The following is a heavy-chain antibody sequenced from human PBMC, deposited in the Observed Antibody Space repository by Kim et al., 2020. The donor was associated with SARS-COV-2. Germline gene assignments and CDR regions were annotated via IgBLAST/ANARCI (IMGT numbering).Heavy chain of an antibody. Sequence: YADSVNGRFTISRDNSKNTLYLQMNSLRAEDTAIYYCAKDSYRWAFDIWGQGTLVTVS. D-gene: IGHD3-16*02. J-gene: IGHJ3*02. CDR3: AKDSYRWAFDI. V-gene: IGHV3-23*01.